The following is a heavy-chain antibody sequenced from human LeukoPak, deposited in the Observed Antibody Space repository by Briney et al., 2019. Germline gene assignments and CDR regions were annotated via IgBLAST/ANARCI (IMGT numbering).Heavy chain of an antibody. Sequence: GGSLRLSCAASGFTFSDYDMHWVRQATGQGLEWVSAIGIAGDTYYPGSVKGRFTISRDNAKNFLSLHMNSLRAEDTAVYYCAREKDAAMVLDYWGQGTLVTVSS. CDR3: AREKDAAMVLDY. J-gene: IGHJ4*02. D-gene: IGHD5-18*01. CDR2: IGIAGDT. CDR1: GFTFSDYD. V-gene: IGHV3-13*01.